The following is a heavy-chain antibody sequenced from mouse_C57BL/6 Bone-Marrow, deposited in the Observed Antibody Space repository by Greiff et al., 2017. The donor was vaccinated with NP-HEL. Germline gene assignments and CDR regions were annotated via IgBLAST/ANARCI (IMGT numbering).Heavy chain of an antibody. CDR1: GYTFTSYW. V-gene: IGHV1-55*01. D-gene: IGHD2-2*01. CDR3: ASYGYDLYYYAMDY. Sequence: QVHLQHHFSYLFNPFSSVKMSCKASGYTFTSYWITWVKQRPGQGLEWIGDIYPGSGSTNYNEKFKSKATLTVDTSSSTAYMQLSSLTSEDSAVYYCASYGYDLYYYAMDYWGQGTSVTVSS. J-gene: IGHJ4*01. CDR2: IYPGSGST.